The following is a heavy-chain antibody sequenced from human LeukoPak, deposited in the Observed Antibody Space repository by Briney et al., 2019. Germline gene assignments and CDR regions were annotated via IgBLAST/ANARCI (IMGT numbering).Heavy chain of an antibody. V-gene: IGHV1-69*05. J-gene: IGHJ3*02. CDR2: IIPIFGTA. D-gene: IGHD2-15*01. CDR3: ARGCSGGSCYTGDAFDI. Sequence: SVKVSCKASGGTFSSYAISWVRQAPGQGLGWMGGIIPIFGTANYAQKFQGRVTMTRNTSISTAYMELSSLRSEDTAVYYCARGCSGGSCYTGDAFDIWGQGTMVTVSS. CDR1: GGTFSSYA.